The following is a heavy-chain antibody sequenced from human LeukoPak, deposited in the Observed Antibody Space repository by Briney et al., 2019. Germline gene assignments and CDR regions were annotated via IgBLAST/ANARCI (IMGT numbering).Heavy chain of an antibody. Sequence: GGSLRLSCAASGFTFSSYSMNWVRQAPGKGLEWVSYISSSSSTIYYADSVRGRFTISRDNAENSLYLQMNSLTAEDTAVYYCARDGDTVIIPADLDYWGQGTLVTVSS. J-gene: IGHJ4*02. V-gene: IGHV3-48*04. CDR1: GFTFSSYS. CDR2: ISSSSSTI. CDR3: ARDGDTVIIPADLDY. D-gene: IGHD2-2*01.